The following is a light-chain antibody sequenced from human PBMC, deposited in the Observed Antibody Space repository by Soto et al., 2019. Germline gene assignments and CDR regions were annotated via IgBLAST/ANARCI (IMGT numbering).Light chain of an antibody. J-gene: IGKJ3*01. V-gene: IGKV1-8*01. CDR2: GAS. Sequence: AIRMTQSPSSLSASTGDRVTISCRASQGISSYLAWYQKKPGKAPQLLIYGASTLQSGVTSRFSGSGSGTDFTLTISSLQSEDFATYYCQQYYGYPLTFGPGTKVDIK. CDR1: QGISSY. CDR3: QQYYGYPLT.